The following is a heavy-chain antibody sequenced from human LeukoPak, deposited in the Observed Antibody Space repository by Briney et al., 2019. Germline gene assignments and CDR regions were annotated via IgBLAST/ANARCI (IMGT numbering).Heavy chain of an antibody. CDR3: AKGARYYDLLDQ. CDR2: ISDTGGRT. D-gene: IGHD3-9*01. Sequence: PGGSLRLSCAASGLTFSSYAVSWVRQAPGRGLECVSTISDTGGRTYYADSVRGRFTISRDNSKNTVYLQMNSLRVEDTAVYYCAKGARYYDLLDQWGQGTLVTVSS. V-gene: IGHV3-23*01. CDR1: GLTFSSYA. J-gene: IGHJ4*02.